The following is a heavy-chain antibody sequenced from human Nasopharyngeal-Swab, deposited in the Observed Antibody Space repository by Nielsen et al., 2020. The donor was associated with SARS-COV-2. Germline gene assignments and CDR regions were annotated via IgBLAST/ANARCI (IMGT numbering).Heavy chain of an antibody. D-gene: IGHD2-15*01. J-gene: IGHJ6*03. V-gene: IGHV4-39*01. CDR2: IYYSGAT. CDR3: VRDNYYHYYMDV. Sequence: RQAPGKGLEWIGSIYYSGATYYSPSLKSRLTISVDTFQNQFSLTVSSVTASDTAVYYCVRDNYYHYYMDVWGQGTTVTVSS.